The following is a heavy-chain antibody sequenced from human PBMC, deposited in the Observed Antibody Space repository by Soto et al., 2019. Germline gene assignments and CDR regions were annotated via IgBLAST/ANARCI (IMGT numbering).Heavy chain of an antibody. Sequence: PGGSLRLSCAASGFTFSSYWMHWVRQAPGKGLAWVSRINSDGSSTSYADSVKGRFTISRDNAKNTLYLQMNSLRAEDTAVYYCARGRYFDWLTDLYYYYGMDVWGQGTTVTVSS. CDR3: ARGRYFDWLTDLYYYYGMDV. V-gene: IGHV3-74*01. CDR2: INSDGSST. J-gene: IGHJ6*02. CDR1: GFTFSSYW. D-gene: IGHD3-9*01.